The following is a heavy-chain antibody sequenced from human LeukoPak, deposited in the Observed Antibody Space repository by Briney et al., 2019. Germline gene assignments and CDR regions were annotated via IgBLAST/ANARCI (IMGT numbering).Heavy chain of an antibody. J-gene: IGHJ4*02. CDR1: GFTFSSYA. V-gene: IGHV3-30-3*01. Sequence: PGGSLRLTCAASGFTFSSYAMHWVRQPPGKGLEWIAVISYDGSNKYYAASMKGRITISRDNSKYTLYLQMSSLRAEDTAVYYCAREGSEATTAPDFDYWGQGTLVTVSS. CDR3: AREGSEATTAPDFDY. CDR2: ISYDGSNK. D-gene: IGHD1-26*01.